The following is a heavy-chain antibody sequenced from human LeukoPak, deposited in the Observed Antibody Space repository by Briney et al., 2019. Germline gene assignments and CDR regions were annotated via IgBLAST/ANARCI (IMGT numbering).Heavy chain of an antibody. D-gene: IGHD6-13*01. V-gene: IGHV3-23*01. CDR1: IFTFSIYA. Sequence: PGGSLRLSCAASIFTFSIYAMSWVRQAPGKGLEWVSTFSASGDSTYYADSVKGRFTISRDNSKNTLYLQMNSLRAEDTAVYYCAKKYSSSGYDYWGQGTLVTVSS. CDR2: FSASGDST. CDR3: AKKYSSSGYDY. J-gene: IGHJ4*02.